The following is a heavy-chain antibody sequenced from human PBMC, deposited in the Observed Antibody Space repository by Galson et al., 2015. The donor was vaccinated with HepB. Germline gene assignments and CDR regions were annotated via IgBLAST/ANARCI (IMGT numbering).Heavy chain of an antibody. Sequence: CAISGDSVSSNSAAWNRIRQSPSRGLEWLGRTYYRSTWFSDYAVSGRGRITINSDTSKNQFSLQLNSVTPEDTAVYYCAKGGARDSSSAYFDYWGQGTRVTVSS. V-gene: IGHV6-1*01. CDR3: AKGGARDSSSAYFDY. J-gene: IGHJ4*02. CDR1: GDSVSSNSAA. CDR2: TYYRSTWFS. D-gene: IGHD6-6*01.